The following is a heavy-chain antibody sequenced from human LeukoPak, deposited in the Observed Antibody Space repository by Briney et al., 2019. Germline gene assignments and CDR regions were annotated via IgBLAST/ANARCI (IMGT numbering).Heavy chain of an antibody. CDR3: AKRYASAWFGY. D-gene: IGHD2-2*01. Sequence: SGPTLVKPTQTLTLTCTFSGFSLSTSGVGVGWTRQPPGKALEWLAPIYWNDDKRYSPSLKSRLTITKDTSKNQVVLTMTDMDPVDTATYYCAKRYASAWFGYWGQGTLVTFSS. V-gene: IGHV2-5*01. CDR1: GFSLSTSGVG. J-gene: IGHJ4*02. CDR2: IYWNDDK.